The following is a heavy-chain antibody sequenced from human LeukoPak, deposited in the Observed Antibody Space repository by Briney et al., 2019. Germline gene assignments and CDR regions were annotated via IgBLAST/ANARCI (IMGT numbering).Heavy chain of an antibody. CDR2: IKGDGSHT. D-gene: IGHD1-26*01. V-gene: IGHV3-74*01. Sequence: PGGSLRLSCAASGSTFSNYWMHWVRQAPGKGLVWVSRIKGDGSHTVYADSVKGRFTISRDNAKNTLFPQMRSLRVEDTAVYYCVRDWDHFDFDSWGQGTLVTVSS. J-gene: IGHJ5*01. CDR1: GSTFSNYW. CDR3: VRDWDHFDFDS.